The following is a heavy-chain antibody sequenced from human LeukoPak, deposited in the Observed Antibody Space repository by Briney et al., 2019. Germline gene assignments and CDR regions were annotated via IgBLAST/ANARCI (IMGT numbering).Heavy chain of an antibody. Sequence: SETLSLTCAVSGGSISSGGYSWSWIRQPAGKGLEWIGRIYTSGSTNYNPSLKSRVTISVDTSKNQFSLKLSSVTAADTAVYYCAAGATYYYYMDVWGKGTTVTVSS. CDR3: AAGATYYYYMDV. D-gene: IGHD3-10*01. CDR1: GGSISSGGYS. V-gene: IGHV4-61*02. J-gene: IGHJ6*03. CDR2: IYTSGST.